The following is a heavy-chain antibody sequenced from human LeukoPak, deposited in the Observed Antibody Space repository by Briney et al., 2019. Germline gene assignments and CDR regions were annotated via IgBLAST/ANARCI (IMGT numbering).Heavy chain of an antibody. D-gene: IGHD3-10*01. J-gene: IGHJ4*02. V-gene: IGHV3-43*01. CDR3: AKDNSDGSGTYDY. CDR1: GFTFDDYT. CDR2: ISWDGGST. Sequence: GGSLRLSCAASGFTFDDYTMHWVRQAPRKGLEWVSLISWDGGSTYYADSVKGRFTISRDNSKNSLYLQMNSLRTEDTALYYCAKDNSDGSGTYDYWGQGTLVTVSS.